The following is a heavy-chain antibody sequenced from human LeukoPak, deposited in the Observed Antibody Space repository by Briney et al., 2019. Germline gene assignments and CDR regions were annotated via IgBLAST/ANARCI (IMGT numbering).Heavy chain of an antibody. V-gene: IGHV3-66*01. J-gene: IGHJ4*02. Sequence: GGSLRLSGAASGFTFSSYAMTWVRQAPGKGLEWGSVIYSGGSTYYADSVKGRFTISRDNSKNTLYLQMDSLRAEDTAVYYCARDLERHIVVVTASAVDYWGQGTLVTVSS. CDR2: IYSGGST. D-gene: IGHD2-21*02. CDR1: GFTFSSYA. CDR3: ARDLERHIVVVTASAVDY.